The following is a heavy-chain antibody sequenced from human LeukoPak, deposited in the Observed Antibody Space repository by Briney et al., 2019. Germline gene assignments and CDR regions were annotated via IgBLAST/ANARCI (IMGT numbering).Heavy chain of an antibody. CDR2: INPSGGST. V-gene: IGHV1-46*01. CDR3: ARDSGMVRGTVDY. CDR1: GYTFTSYY. J-gene: IGHJ4*02. Sequence: ASVKVSCTSSGYTFTSYYMYWVRQAPGQGLEWMGIINPSGGSTSYAQKFQGRVTMTRDTSTSTVYMELSSLRSEDTAVYYCARDSGMVRGTVDYWGQGTLVTVSS. D-gene: IGHD3-10*01.